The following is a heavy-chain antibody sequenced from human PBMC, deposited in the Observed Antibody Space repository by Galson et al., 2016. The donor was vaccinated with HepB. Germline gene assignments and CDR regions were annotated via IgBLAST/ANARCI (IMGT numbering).Heavy chain of an antibody. CDR2: INPKSSGP. CDR1: GYTFTGYN. Sequence: SVKVSCKASGYTFTGYNMHWVRQAPGQGLEWMGWINPKSSGPTYAHQFQDTVTVTIDPSMNTAYLELATQTSDDTAVYYCARERGYSGYDPLDYWGQGTPVTVSS. CDR3: ARERGYSGYDPLDY. D-gene: IGHD5-12*01. J-gene: IGHJ4*02. V-gene: IGHV1-2*02.